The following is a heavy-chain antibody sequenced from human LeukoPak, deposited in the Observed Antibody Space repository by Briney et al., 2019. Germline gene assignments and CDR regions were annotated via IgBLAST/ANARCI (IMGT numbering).Heavy chain of an antibody. J-gene: IGHJ4*02. V-gene: IGHV3-66*01. CDR1: GFTITTNS. CDR2: FYSGDST. Sequence: GGSLRLSCAASGFTITTNSMTWVRQAPGKGLEWISVFYSGDSTYYADSVKGRFTISRDLSKNTVYLQMNSLRAEDTAVYYCARDLSFYSDASGYFDYWGQGTLVTVSS. CDR3: ARDLSFYSDASGYFDY. D-gene: IGHD3-22*01.